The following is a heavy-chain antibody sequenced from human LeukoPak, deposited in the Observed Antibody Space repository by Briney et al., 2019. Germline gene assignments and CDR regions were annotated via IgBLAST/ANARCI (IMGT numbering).Heavy chain of an antibody. CDR3: TRGIVLAALGA. V-gene: IGHV4-39*01. Sequence: SETLSLTCTVSGGSISSSSTSYWGWVRQPPGKGLEWIGSMYYSGSTYYNPSLKSRVTIFVDASKNQFSLTLSSVTAADTAVYYCTRGIVLAALGAWGQGTLVTVSS. CDR1: GGSISSSSTSY. D-gene: IGHD3-3*02. J-gene: IGHJ5*02. CDR2: MYYSGST.